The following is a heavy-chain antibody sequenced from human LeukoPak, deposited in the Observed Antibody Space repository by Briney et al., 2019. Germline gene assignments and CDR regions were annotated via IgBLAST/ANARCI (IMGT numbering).Heavy chain of an antibody. V-gene: IGHV1-18*01. J-gene: IGHJ4*02. CDR3: ARGDSSTSCPDY. CDR2: ISAYNGNT. D-gene: IGHD2-2*01. Sequence: ASVKVSCKASGYTFTSYGISWVRQAPGQGLEWMGWISAYNGNTNYAQKLQGRVTMTTDTSTSTACMELSSLRSEDTAVYYCARGDSSTSCPDYWGQGTLVTVSS. CDR1: GYTFTSYG.